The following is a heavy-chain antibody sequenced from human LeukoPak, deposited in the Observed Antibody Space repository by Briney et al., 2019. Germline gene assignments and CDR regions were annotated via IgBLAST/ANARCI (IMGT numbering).Heavy chain of an antibody. CDR2: IRTTAEGAKYA. Sequence: PGGSLRLSCATSGVSFTDYPMNWVRQAPGKGLEWISNIRTTAEGAKYAYYADSVKGRVTISRDDGKNTLYLHMNSLRDDDTAVYYCATDQRYAFDYWGQGIQVTVSS. D-gene: IGHD3-9*01. V-gene: IGHV3-48*02. J-gene: IGHJ4*02. CDR1: GVSFTDYP. CDR3: ATDQRYAFDY.